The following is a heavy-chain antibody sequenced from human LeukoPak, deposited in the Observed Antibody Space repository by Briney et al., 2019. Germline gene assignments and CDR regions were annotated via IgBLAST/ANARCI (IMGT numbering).Heavy chain of an antibody. Sequence: PGGSLRLSCAASGFSFSTYAMSWARQVPGKGLEWVSALSPSGGITYYEDSVEGRFTISRDNSKNTPYLQMNSLRAEDTAVYHCARGVNYFVLEYWGQGTLVTISS. V-gene: IGHV3-23*01. CDR1: GFSFSTYA. D-gene: IGHD3-10*02. CDR3: ARGVNYFVLEY. J-gene: IGHJ4*02. CDR2: LSPSGGIT.